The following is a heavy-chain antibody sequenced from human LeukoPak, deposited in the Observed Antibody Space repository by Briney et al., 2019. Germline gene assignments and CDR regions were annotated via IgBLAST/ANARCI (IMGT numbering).Heavy chain of an antibody. CDR3: ARGPIVVVPADFYYYYYGMDV. J-gene: IGHJ6*02. D-gene: IGHD2-2*01. Sequence: QPGGSLRLSCAASGFTVSSNYMSWVRQAPGKGLEWVSVIYSGGSTYYADSVKGGFTISRDNSKNTLYLQMNSLRAEDTAVYYCARGPIVVVPADFYYYYYGMDVWGQGTTVTVSS. CDR1: GFTVSSNY. V-gene: IGHV3-53*01. CDR2: IYSGGST.